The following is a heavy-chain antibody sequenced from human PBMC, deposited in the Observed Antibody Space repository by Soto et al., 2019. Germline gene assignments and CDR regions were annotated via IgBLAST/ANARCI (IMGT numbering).Heavy chain of an antibody. Sequence: GGSLRLSCAASGFTFNSHWMHWVRQAPGKGLAWVSRINSDGTSTGYADSVKGRFTISRDNAKNTLFLQMNSLRAEDTAVYYCARDRPDILNPTDHPMFDFWGQGTLVTVSS. CDR1: GFTFNSHW. CDR2: INSDGTST. D-gene: IGHD2-21*01. V-gene: IGHV3-74*01. J-gene: IGHJ4*02. CDR3: ARDRPDILNPTDHPMFDF.